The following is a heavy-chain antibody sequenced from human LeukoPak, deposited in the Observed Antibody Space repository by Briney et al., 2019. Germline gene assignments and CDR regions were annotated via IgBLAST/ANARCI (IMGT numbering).Heavy chain of an antibody. CDR1: GFTVSSNY. J-gene: IGHJ6*03. CDR3: ARVPYSGSYYYYYYMDV. CDR2: IYSGGST. Sequence: GGSLRLSCAASGFTVSSNYMSWVRQAPGKGLEWVSVIYSGGSTYYADSVKGRFTISRDNSKNTLYLQMNSLRAEDTAVYYCARVPYSGSYYYYYYMDVWGKGTTVTVSS. D-gene: IGHD1-26*01. V-gene: IGHV3-53*01.